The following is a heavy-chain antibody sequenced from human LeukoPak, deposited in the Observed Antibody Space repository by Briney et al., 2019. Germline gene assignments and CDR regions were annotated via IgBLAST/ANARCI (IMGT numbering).Heavy chain of an antibody. D-gene: IGHD3-22*01. V-gene: IGHV4-39*01. J-gene: IGHJ4*02. CDR1: GGSISSYY. Sequence: KASETLSLTCTVSGGSISSYYWGWIRQPPGKGLEWIGSIYYSGSTYYNPSLKSRVTISVDTSKNQFSLKLSSVTAADTAVYYCARHRIGDYYDSSGYYYFDYWGQGTLVTVSS. CDR3: ARHRIGDYYDSSGYYYFDY. CDR2: IYYSGST.